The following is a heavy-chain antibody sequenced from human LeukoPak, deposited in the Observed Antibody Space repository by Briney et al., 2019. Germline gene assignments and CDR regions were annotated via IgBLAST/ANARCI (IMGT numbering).Heavy chain of an antibody. V-gene: IGHV3-7*01. J-gene: IGHJ4*02. Sequence: GGSLRLSCAASGFTFSSYWMSWVRQAPGKGLEWVANIKQDGSEKYYVDSVKGRFTISRDNAKNSLYLQMNSLRAEDTAVYYCAGDSYIPHVVVVAAPPGYWGQGTLVTVSS. CDR3: AGDSYIPHVVVVAAPPGY. D-gene: IGHD2-15*01. CDR1: GFTFSSYW. CDR2: IKQDGSEK.